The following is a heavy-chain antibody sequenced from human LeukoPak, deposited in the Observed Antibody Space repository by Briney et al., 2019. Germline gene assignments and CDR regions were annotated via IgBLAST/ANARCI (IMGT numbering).Heavy chain of an antibody. J-gene: IGHJ5*02. CDR1: GYTFTGYY. V-gene: IGHV1-2*02. CDR2: INPNSGGT. CDR3: ARDYSTFGESLDP. D-gene: IGHD3-10*01. Sequence: GASVKVSCKASGYTFTGYYMHWVRQAPGQGLEWMGWINPNSGGTNYAQKFQGRVTMTRDTSISTAYMELSRLRSDDTAVYYCARDYSTFGESLDPWGQGTLVTVSS.